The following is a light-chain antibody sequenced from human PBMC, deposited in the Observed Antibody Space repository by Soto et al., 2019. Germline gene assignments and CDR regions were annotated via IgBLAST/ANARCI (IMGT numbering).Light chain of an antibody. CDR2: GAS. Sequence: DIKLTQSRSSLCAYIGERVALTCLTSQNIYNSLNWYQQKAGRAPAVLIYGASNLQGGVPSRFSGSGSGTDFTLTITGLQPEDSATYFCQQANSFPITFGQGTRLEIK. J-gene: IGKJ5*01. V-gene: IGKV1-39*01. CDR3: QQANSFPIT. CDR1: QNIYNS.